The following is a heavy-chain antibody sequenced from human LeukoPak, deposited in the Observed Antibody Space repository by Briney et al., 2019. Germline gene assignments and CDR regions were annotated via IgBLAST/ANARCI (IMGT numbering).Heavy chain of an antibody. CDR3: ARGGPMADPLPYYFDY. CDR1: GFTFSSYA. CDR2: ISYDGSNK. Sequence: PGGSLRLSCAASGFTFSSYAMHWVRQAPGKGLEWVAVISYDGSNKYYADSVKGRFTISRDNSKNTLYLQMNSLRAEDTAVYYCARGGPMADPLPYYFDYWGQGTLVTVSS. D-gene: IGHD5-24*01. J-gene: IGHJ4*02. V-gene: IGHV3-30-3*01.